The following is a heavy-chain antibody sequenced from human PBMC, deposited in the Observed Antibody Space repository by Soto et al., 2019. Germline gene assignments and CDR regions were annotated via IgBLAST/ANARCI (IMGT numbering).Heavy chain of an antibody. CDR3: ARGTTSGYYFGMDV. V-gene: IGHV3-33*01. D-gene: IGHD2-2*01. CDR1: GFTFRNYG. J-gene: IGHJ6*01. CDR2: IWYDGSEK. Sequence: GGSLRLSCAASGFTFRNYGMHWVRQAPGKGLEWVAVIWYDGSEKNSADSVKGRFIISRDIPKNTLYLQINSLRAEDTAVYYCARGTTSGYYFGMDVWGQGTTVTVSS.